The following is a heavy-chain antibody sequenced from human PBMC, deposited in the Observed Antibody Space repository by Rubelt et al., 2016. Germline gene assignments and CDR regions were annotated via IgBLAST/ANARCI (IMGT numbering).Heavy chain of an antibody. Sequence: APGKGLEWVSVIYSGGSTYYADSVKGRFTISRQNSKKMLYLQMNSLGAEDMAVDYCARESDSWGQGTLVTVSS. J-gene: IGHJ4*02. CDR2: IYSGGST. V-gene: IGHV3-53*04. CDR3: ARESDS.